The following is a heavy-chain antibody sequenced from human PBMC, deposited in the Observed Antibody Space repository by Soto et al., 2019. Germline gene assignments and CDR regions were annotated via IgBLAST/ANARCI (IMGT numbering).Heavy chain of an antibody. V-gene: IGHV4-4*02. CDR1: GGTIRSPDW. D-gene: IGHD6-19*01. CDR2: IFQSVST. CDR3: ARGRGRYSSGWSWFDP. Sequence: PSETLSLTCGVSGGTIRSPDWWTWVRQPPGKGLEWIGEIFQSVSTNYTPSLESRVTISVDKSKNQFSLTLTSVTAADTAVYFCARGRGRYSSGWSWFDPWGQGILVTVS. J-gene: IGHJ5*02.